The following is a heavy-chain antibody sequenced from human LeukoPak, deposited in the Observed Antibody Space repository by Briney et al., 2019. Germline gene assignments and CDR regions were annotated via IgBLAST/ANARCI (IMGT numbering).Heavy chain of an antibody. CDR3: ARGGSYYLYAFDV. J-gene: IGHJ3*01. D-gene: IGHD1-26*01. CDR2: INLSGST. Sequence: SETLSLTCAVFGGSFTGYYWSWIRQPPGKGLEWIGEINLSGSTNYNPSLKSRVTISVDTSKDQFSLKLSSVTAVDTAIYYCARGGSYYLYAFDVWGQGTMVTVSS. V-gene: IGHV4-34*01. CDR1: GGSFTGYY.